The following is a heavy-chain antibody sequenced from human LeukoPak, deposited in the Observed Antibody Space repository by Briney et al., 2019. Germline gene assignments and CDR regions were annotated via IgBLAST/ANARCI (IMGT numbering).Heavy chain of an antibody. CDR2: ISVSGGST. Sequence: GGSLRLSCAASGFSFSTYAMHWVRQAPGKGLEWVSRISVSGGSTYYADSVKGRFTISRDNAKNSLYLQMNSLRAEDTAVYYCARVYDYGPDYWGQGTLVTVSS. V-gene: IGHV3-23*01. CDR1: GFSFSTYA. D-gene: IGHD4-17*01. CDR3: ARVYDYGPDY. J-gene: IGHJ4*02.